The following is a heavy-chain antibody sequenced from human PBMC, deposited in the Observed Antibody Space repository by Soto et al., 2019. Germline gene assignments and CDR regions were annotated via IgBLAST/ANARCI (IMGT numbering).Heavy chain of an antibody. J-gene: IGHJ4*02. V-gene: IGHV3-7*03. CDR1: GISTSFYW. CDR3: VTGYHSDY. D-gene: IGHD5-18*01. CDR2: IKKDGTEK. Sequence: PVESLKISCAASGISTSFYWMCWFRQAPGRVLEWVASIKKDGTEKYYMDSLKGRFTISRDNALNSLYLQMNSLRAEDTAVYFCVTGYHSDYWGQGTLVTVSS.